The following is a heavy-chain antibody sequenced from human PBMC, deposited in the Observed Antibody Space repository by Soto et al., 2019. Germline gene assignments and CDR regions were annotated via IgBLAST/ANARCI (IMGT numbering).Heavy chain of an antibody. CDR3: ARGRDFWSGYYSAEESYYMDV. D-gene: IGHD3-3*01. CDR1: GGSFSGYY. J-gene: IGHJ6*03. CDR2: INHSGST. Sequence: QVQLQQWGAGLLQPSETLSLTCAVYGGSFSGYYWSWIRQPPGKGLEWIGEINHSGSTNYNPSLKSRVTISVDTSKTQFSLKLSSVPAADTAVYYCARGRDFWSGYYSAEESYYMDVWGKGTTVTVSS. V-gene: IGHV4-34*01.